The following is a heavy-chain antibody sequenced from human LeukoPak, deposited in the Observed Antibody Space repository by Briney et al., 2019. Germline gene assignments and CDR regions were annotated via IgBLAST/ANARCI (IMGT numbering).Heavy chain of an antibody. Sequence: PGGSLRLSCAASGFTVSSYYMSWVRQAPGKGLEWVSVIYSGGSTYYADSVKGRFTVSRDNSKNTLYLQMNSLRAEDTAMYYCARDRCTSTSCYERVFDYWGQGTLVTVSS. CDR3: ARDRCTSTSCYERVFDY. CDR2: IYSGGST. D-gene: IGHD2-2*01. CDR1: GFTVSSYY. V-gene: IGHV3-53*01. J-gene: IGHJ4*02.